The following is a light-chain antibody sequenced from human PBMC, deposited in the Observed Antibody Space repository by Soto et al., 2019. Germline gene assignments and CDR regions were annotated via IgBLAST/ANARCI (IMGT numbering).Light chain of an antibody. V-gene: IGKV3-15*01. CDR1: QSISSN. J-gene: IGKJ1*01. Sequence: EVVMRQSPATLSISPGEGSTLSFSSSQSISSNLAWYQQKPGQAPRLLIYGASTRATGIPARFSGSVSWTEFTLTISSLQSEEFAVYYCQQYNNWPPWTFGQGTKVDIK. CDR2: GAS. CDR3: QQYNNWPPWT.